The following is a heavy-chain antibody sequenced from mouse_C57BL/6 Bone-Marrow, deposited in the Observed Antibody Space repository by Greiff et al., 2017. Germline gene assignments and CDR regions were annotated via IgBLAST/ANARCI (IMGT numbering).Heavy chain of an antibody. CDR1: GYTFTSYW. CDR2: IHPSDSDT. V-gene: IGHV1-74*01. J-gene: IGHJ3*01. Sequence: QVQLKQPGAELVKPGASVKMSCKASGYTFTSYWMHWVKQRPGQGLEWIGRIHPSDSDTNYNQKFKGKATLTVDKSSSTAYMQLSSLTSEDSAVYYCAIGRGFAYWGQGTLVTVSA. CDR3: AIGRGFAY.